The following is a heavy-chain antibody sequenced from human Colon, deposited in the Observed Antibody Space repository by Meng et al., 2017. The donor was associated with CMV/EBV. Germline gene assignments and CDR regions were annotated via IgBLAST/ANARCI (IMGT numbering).Heavy chain of an antibody. V-gene: IGHV3-21*06. CDR3: ARDFKSGRP. CDR1: GFPFSLFT. Sequence: GGSLKISCVAAGFPFSLFTMHWVRQAPGKGLEWVSSISPSGDYIHYADSLKGRFTISRDNTKNSLFLQMNSLRADDTADYYCARDFKSGRPWGQGTLVTVSS. J-gene: IGHJ5*02. CDR2: ISPSGDYI.